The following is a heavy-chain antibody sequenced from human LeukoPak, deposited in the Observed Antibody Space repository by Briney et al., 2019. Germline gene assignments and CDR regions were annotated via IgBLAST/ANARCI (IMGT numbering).Heavy chain of an antibody. V-gene: IGHV3-30*18. CDR1: GFTCSSYG. Sequence: GGALRLSCAASGFTCSSYGMHWVRQAPGKGLEWVAVISYDGSNKYYADSVKGRFTISRDNSKNTLYLQTNSLRAEDTAVYYCAKTYDYGDYYYGMDVWGQGTTVTDSS. CDR2: ISYDGSNK. CDR3: AKTYDYGDYYYGMDV. D-gene: IGHD4-17*01. J-gene: IGHJ6*02.